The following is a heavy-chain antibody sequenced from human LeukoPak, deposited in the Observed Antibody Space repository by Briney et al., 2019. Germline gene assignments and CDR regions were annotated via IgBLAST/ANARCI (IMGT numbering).Heavy chain of an antibody. D-gene: IGHD2-21*02. CDR1: GYTFTGYY. J-gene: IGHJ5*02. CDR3: AREVVVTAMRFDP. CDR2: INPNSGGT. Sequence: ASVKVSCKASGYTFTGYYMHWVRQAPGQGLEWMGWINPNSGGTNYAQKFQGRVTMTRDTSISTAYMELSRLRSDDTAVYYCAREVVVTAMRFDPWGQGTLVTVSS. V-gene: IGHV1-2*02.